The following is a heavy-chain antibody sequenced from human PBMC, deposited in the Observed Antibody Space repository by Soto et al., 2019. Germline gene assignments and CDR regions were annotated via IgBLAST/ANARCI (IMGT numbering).Heavy chain of an antibody. CDR1: GFTFGDYA. CDR2: IRSKAYGGTT. Sequence: GGSLRLSCTTSGFTFGDYAMNWFRQAPGKGLEWVAFIRSKAYGGTTEYAASVKGRFSISRDDSKSIAYLQMNSLKTEDTAVYYCTRDHRHLDYWGQGTLVTVSS. V-gene: IGHV3-49*03. CDR3: TRDHRHLDY. J-gene: IGHJ4*02.